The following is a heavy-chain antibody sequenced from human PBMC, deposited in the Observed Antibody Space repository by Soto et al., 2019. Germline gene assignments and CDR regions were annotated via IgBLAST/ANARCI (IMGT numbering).Heavy chain of an antibody. CDR1: GYSFTTYG. J-gene: IGHJ6*02. Sequence: QVQLVQSGGEVKKPGASVKVSCKTSGYSFTTYGISWVRQAPGQGLEWMGWISGYNGNTNYAPKFQGRVTMTTDTSTSTAYMELRSLRSDDTAVDYCAREGPAPYDYGGMEVWGQGTTVTVSS. CDR3: AREGPAPYDYGGMEV. V-gene: IGHV1-18*01. CDR2: ISGYNGNT.